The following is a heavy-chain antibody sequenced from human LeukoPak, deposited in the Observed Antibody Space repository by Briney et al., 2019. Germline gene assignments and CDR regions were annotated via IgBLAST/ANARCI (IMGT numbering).Heavy chain of an antibody. V-gene: IGHV3-21*01. CDR1: GFTFSSYS. J-gene: IGHJ4*02. D-gene: IGHD3-22*01. Sequence: GGSLRLSCAASGFTFSSYSMNWVRQAPGKGLEWASSISSSSSYIYYADSVKGRFTISRDNSKNTLYLQMNSLRAEDTAVYYCAKDRGYYDSSGYYYEYYFDYWGQGTLVTVSS. CDR2: ISSSSSYI. CDR3: AKDRGYYDSSGYYYEYYFDY.